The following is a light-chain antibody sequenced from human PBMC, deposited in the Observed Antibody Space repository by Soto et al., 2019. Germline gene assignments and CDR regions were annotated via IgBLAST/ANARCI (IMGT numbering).Light chain of an antibody. CDR2: GAS. J-gene: IGKJ5*01. CDR3: QQYDNSPIT. Sequence: MVLPQSPGLLSLSPGERASLSCGASQSITSSFLAWYQQKPGQAPRLLIYGASSRATGIPDRFSGTGSETDFTLTINRLEPEDFAVYYCQQYDNSPITFGQGTRLEI. V-gene: IGKV3-20*01. CDR1: QSITSSF.